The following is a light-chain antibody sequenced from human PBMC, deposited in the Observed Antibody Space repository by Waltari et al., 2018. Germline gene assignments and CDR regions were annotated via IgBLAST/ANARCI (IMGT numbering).Light chain of an antibody. CDR3: GSYAGSNTNGV. V-gene: IGLV2-11*01. J-gene: IGLJ2*01. Sequence: QAALTQPPSVSGSPGQSVTISCPGTSSDIGGYNYVSGYQQHPGKAPKPMIYDVSKLPSGVSVRFSGSKSCNTASLTISGLQAEDEAYYYCGSYAGSNTNGVFGGGTRLTVL. CDR2: DVS. CDR1: SSDIGGYNY.